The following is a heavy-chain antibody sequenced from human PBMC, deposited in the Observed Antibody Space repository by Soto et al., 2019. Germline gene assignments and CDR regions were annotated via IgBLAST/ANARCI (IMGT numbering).Heavy chain of an antibody. CDR3: ANGLKFDSSGSYNVLTRFDY. D-gene: IGHD3-22*01. J-gene: IGHJ4*02. Sequence: GGSLRLSCAVSGFTFGDHYIDWVRQAPGKGLEWVGRIRDKAHSYSTTYAASVKGRLTPSRDDSKNSVYLQMNSLKTEDTAVYYCANGLKFDSSGSYNVLTRFDYWGQGTLVTVSS. V-gene: IGHV3-72*01. CDR2: IRDKAHSYST. CDR1: GFTFGDHY.